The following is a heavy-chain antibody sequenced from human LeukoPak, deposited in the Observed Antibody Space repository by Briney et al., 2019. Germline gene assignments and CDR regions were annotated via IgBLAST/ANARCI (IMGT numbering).Heavy chain of an antibody. CDR3: ARDYYDSSGYYPDY. Sequence: GGSLRLSCAASGFTFSSYAMHWARQAPGKGLEWVAVISYDGSNKYYADSVKGRFTISRDNSKNTLYLQMNSLRAEDTAVYYCARDYYDSSGYYPDYWGQGTLVTVSS. D-gene: IGHD3-22*01. J-gene: IGHJ4*02. V-gene: IGHV3-30*04. CDR2: ISYDGSNK. CDR1: GFTFSSYA.